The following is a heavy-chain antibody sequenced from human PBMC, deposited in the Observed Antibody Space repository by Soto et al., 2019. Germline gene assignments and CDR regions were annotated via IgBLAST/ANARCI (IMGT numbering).Heavy chain of an antibody. Sequence: ASVKVSCKTSGYTFTAYYMHWVRQAPGQVLKGMGWVNPSSGDTDYAQDFQGRVTLTRDTSVNTVYMELSGLNSDDTALYYCARDRQYGDYGYSFDFWGQGTLVTV. J-gene: IGHJ4*02. CDR3: ARDRQYGDYGYSFDF. CDR2: VNPSSGDT. D-gene: IGHD4-17*01. V-gene: IGHV1-2*02. CDR1: GYTFTAYY.